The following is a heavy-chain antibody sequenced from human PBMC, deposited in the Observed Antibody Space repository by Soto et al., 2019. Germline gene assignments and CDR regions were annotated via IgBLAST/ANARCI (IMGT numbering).Heavy chain of an antibody. D-gene: IGHD5-18*01. V-gene: IGHV3-23*01. J-gene: IGHJ4*02. CDR2: ISGSGGST. CDR3: GPVREYSYGYYFDY. CDR1: GFTFRSYA. Sequence: SLRLSRAASGFTFRSYAMSWVRQAPGKGLEWVQAISGSGGSTYYADSVTGRFTLSRDNSKHTLYLQMYSLSAEDTAVYYRGPVREYSYGYYFDYGAQGTL.